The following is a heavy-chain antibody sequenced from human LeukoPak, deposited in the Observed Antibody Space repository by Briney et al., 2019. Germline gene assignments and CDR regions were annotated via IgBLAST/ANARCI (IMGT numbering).Heavy chain of an antibody. Sequence: PSGTLSLTCAVSGGPISSSNWWSWVRQPPGKGLQWIGEIYHSGSTKYNPSLKSRVTISVDKTKNQFSLKVSSVTAADTAVYYCARFGLQLVDNWFDPWGQGTLVTVSS. D-gene: IGHD6-13*01. CDR3: ARFGLQLVDNWFDP. CDR2: IYHSGST. J-gene: IGHJ5*02. CDR1: GGPISSSNW. V-gene: IGHV4-4*02.